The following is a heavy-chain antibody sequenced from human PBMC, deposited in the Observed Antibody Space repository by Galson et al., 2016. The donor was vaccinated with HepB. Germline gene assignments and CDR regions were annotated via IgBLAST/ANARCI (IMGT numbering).Heavy chain of an antibody. CDR1: DVSINSGSYF. CDR2: THWTGTS. Sequence: SETLSLTCTVSDVSINSGSYFRGWIRQPPGKGLEWIGSTHWTGTSYSQPTLQSRVTVSLDTPKNQFSLRLSSVTAADTAVYYCARQNYIHWFDTWGQGALVTVSS. CDR3: ARQNYIHWFDT. J-gene: IGHJ5*02. D-gene: IGHD1-7*01. V-gene: IGHV4-39*01.